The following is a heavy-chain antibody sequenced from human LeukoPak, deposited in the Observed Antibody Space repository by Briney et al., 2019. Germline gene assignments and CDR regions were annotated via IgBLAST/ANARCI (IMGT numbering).Heavy chain of an antibody. Sequence: GSSVKVSCKASGYTFTDYYIHGVRQAPGQGLEWLEIINPSGRNTKYADKFHARVPITRATSTSTVYIDLSSLRSDDTAVYYCARAQGYGDCDYWGQGTLVTVSS. V-gene: IGHV1-46*01. J-gene: IGHJ4*02. CDR3: ARAQGYGDCDY. D-gene: IGHD4-17*01. CDR2: INPSGRNT. CDR1: GYTFTDYY.